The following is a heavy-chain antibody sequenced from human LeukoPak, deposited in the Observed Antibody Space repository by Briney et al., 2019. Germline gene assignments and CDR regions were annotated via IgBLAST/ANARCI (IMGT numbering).Heavy chain of an antibody. Sequence: GESLKISCKGSGYSFTSYWIGWVRQMPGKGLEWMGIIYPGDSDTRYSPSFRGQVTISADKSISTAYLQWSSLKASDTAMYYCARTGYDFWSEGDWFDPWGQGTLVTVSS. CDR3: ARTGYDFWSEGDWFDP. V-gene: IGHV5-51*01. CDR2: IYPGDSDT. D-gene: IGHD3-3*01. CDR1: GYSFTSYW. J-gene: IGHJ5*02.